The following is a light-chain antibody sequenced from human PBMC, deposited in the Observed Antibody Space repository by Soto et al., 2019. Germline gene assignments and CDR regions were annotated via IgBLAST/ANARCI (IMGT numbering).Light chain of an antibody. CDR2: VAS. CDR3: QQANSFPVT. V-gene: IGKV1-12*01. Sequence: DIQMTQSPSAMSASVGDRFTMTCRASQGISSYLAWYQQKPGKAPKLLIYVASTLQSGVPSRFSGSGSGTDYALTISSLQPEDFATYYCQQANSFPVTFGQGTRLEIK. J-gene: IGKJ5*01. CDR1: QGISSY.